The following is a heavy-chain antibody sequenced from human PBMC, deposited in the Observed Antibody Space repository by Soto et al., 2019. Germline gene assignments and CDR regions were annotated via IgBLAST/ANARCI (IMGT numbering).Heavy chain of an antibody. CDR3: ARRDVGWYGIYYYYGMXV. CDR1: GGSISSISYY. J-gene: IGHJ6*02. D-gene: IGHD6-19*01. V-gene: IGHV4-39*01. Sequence: SDTLSLTCTVSGGSISSISYYWGWIRQPPGKGLEWIGSIYYSGSTYYNPSLKSRVTISVDTSKNQFSLKLSSVTAADTAVYYCARRDVGWYGIYYYYGMXVWGQGTTVTVSS. CDR2: IYYSGST.